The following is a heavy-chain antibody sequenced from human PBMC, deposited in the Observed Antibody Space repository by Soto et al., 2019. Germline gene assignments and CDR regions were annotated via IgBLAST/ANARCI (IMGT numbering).Heavy chain of an antibody. CDR3: TTEQKTDFWSGYSSYGMDV. D-gene: IGHD3-3*01. Sequence: GGSLRLSCAASGFTFSNAWMNWVRQAPGKGLEWVGRIKSKTDGGTTDYAAPVKGRFTISRDDSKNTLYLQMNSLKTEDTAVYYCTTEQKTDFWSGYSSYGMDVWGQGTTVTVSS. CDR1: GFTFSNAW. CDR2: IKSKTDGGTT. V-gene: IGHV3-15*07. J-gene: IGHJ6*02.